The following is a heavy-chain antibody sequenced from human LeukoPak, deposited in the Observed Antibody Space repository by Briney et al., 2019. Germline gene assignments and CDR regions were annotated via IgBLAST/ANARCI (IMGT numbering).Heavy chain of an antibody. Sequence: ASVKVSCKASGYTFTSYYMHWVRQAPGQGLEWMGIISPSGGSTSYAQKFQGRVTMTRDMSTSTVYMELSSLRSEDTAVYYCARDRDYGGNSGADPLYYYYMDVWGKGTTVTVSS. CDR1: GYTFTSYY. D-gene: IGHD4-23*01. CDR2: ISPSGGST. V-gene: IGHV1-46*01. J-gene: IGHJ6*03. CDR3: ARDRDYGGNSGADPLYYYYMDV.